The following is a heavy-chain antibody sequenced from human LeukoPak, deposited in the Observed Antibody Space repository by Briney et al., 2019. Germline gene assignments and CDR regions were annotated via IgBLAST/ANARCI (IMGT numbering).Heavy chain of an antibody. CDR2: ISGDSTYI. D-gene: IGHD1-1*01. CDR3: ARVSGRLERQSDLDY. V-gene: IGHV3-21*01. CDR1: GFTFASYS. J-gene: IGHJ4*02. Sequence: PGGSLRLSCAASGFTFASYSMNWVRQTPGKGLEWVSSISGDSTYIYNAGSVKGRFTISRDNAQASLYLQMISLRADDTAVYYCARVSGRLERQSDLDYWGQGTLVIVSS.